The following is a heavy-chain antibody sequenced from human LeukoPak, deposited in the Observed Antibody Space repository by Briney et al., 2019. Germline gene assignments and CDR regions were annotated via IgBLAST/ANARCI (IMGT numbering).Heavy chain of an antibody. CDR3: AREQSVILVPVAIPNSFDL. V-gene: IGHV4-61*02. Sequence: PSETLSLTCTVSGDSISSGTYYWTWIRQPAGKGLEWIGRISRSGSTNYNPSLKRRVTISVDTSKNQFSLELRSVAAADTAVYYCAREQSVILVPVAIPNSFDLWGQGTLVTVSS. CDR2: ISRSGST. D-gene: IGHD2-2*01. J-gene: IGHJ5*02. CDR1: GDSISSGTYY.